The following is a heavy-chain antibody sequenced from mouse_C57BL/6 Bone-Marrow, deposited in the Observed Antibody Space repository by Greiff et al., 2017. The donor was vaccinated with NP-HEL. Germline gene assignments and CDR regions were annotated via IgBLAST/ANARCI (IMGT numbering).Heavy chain of an antibody. Sequence: VQLKQSGPELVKPGASVKISCKASGYTFTDYYMNWVKQSHGKSLEWIGDINPNNGGTSYNQKFKGKATLTVDKSSSTAYMELRSLTSEDSAVYYCARDGYYVGGYWGQGTTLTVSS. V-gene: IGHV1-26*01. CDR3: ARDGYYVGGY. CDR2: INPNNGGT. D-gene: IGHD2-3*01. CDR1: GYTFTDYY. J-gene: IGHJ2*01.